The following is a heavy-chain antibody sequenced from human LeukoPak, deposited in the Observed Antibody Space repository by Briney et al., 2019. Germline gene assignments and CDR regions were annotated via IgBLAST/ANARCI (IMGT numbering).Heavy chain of an antibody. V-gene: IGHV3-23*01. CDR3: ERAPGVRYYYYTDV. D-gene: IGHD2-8*01. CDR2: ISDSGGTT. Sequence: GGSLRLSCAASGFTFNSYAMSWVRQAPGKGLEWVSGISDSGGTTYYADSVKGRFTISRDNSKNTLYLQLISLRVEHLALFYCERAPGVRYYYYTDVWGKGTTVTVSS. CDR1: GFTFNSYA. J-gene: IGHJ6*03.